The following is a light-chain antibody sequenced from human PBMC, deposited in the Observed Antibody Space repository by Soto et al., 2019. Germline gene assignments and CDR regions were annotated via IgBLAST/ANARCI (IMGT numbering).Light chain of an antibody. V-gene: IGKV3-15*01. J-gene: IGKJ2*01. Sequence: EIVMTQSPATLSVSPGERATLSCRASQIVSSNVAWYQQKAGQAPRLLINDASTRATGIPARFSGSGSATEFTLTISSLQSEDFVVYYCQQYNNWPPMYTFGQGTKLEIK. CDR3: QQYNNWPPMYT. CDR1: QIVSSN. CDR2: DAS.